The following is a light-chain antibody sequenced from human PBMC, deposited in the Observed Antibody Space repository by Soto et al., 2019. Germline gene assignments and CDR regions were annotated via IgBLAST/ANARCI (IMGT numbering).Light chain of an antibody. Sequence: EIVLTQSPGTLSLSPGERATLSCRANQRVSSTYLAWYQQKPGQAPRLLIYGASSRATGIPDRFSGSGSGTDFTLTISRLVPEDFALYYCQQFDTSPLFTFGPGTKVDIK. CDR3: QQFDTSPLFT. J-gene: IGKJ3*01. V-gene: IGKV3-20*01. CDR2: GAS. CDR1: QRVSSTY.